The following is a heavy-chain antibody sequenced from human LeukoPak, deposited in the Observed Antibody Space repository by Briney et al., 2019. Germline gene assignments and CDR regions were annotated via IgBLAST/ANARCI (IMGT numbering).Heavy chain of an antibody. V-gene: IGHV4-30-4*08. CDR3: AREGESYGSGTYYNSFDF. D-gene: IGHD3-10*01. Sequence: PSETLSLTCTVSGGSISCSSYYWGWIRQPPGKGLEWIGYIYYSGSTYYNPSLKSRVTISVDTSKNQFSLKLSSVTAADTAVYYCAREGESYGSGTYYNSFDFWGQGTLVTVSS. J-gene: IGHJ4*02. CDR2: IYYSGST. CDR1: GGSISCSSYY.